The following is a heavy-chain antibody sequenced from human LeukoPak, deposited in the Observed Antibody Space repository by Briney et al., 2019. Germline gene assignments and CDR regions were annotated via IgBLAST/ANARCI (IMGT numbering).Heavy chain of an antibody. Sequence: ASVKVSCKASGYTFTGYYMHWVRQAPGQGLEWMGRINPNSGGTNYAQKFQGRVTMTRDTSISTAHMELSRLRSDDTAVYYCARDPSYNDYGGNNWFDPWGQGTLVTVSS. D-gene: IGHD4-23*01. J-gene: IGHJ5*02. CDR2: INPNSGGT. V-gene: IGHV1-2*06. CDR1: GYTFTGYY. CDR3: ARDPSYNDYGGNNWFDP.